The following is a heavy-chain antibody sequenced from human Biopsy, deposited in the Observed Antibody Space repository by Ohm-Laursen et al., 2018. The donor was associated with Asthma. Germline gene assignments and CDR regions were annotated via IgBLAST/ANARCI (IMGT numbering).Heavy chain of an antibody. CDR1: GDSLGSFINYA. V-gene: IGHV1-69*13. CDR2: LIPVLGTA. Sequence: ASVKVSCKASGDSLGSFINYAISWVRQAPRQGLAWMGGLIPVLGTADYAPMFEGRVTITADESTSTAYLELTSLRFEDTAVYYCARGYSGTDRIVYYYSGMEVWGQGTVVSVSS. J-gene: IGHJ6*02. CDR3: ARGYSGTDRIVYYYSGMEV. D-gene: IGHD5-12*01.